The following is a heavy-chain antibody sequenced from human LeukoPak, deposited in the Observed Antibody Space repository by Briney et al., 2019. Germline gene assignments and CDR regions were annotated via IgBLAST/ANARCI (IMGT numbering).Heavy chain of an antibody. D-gene: IGHD2-2*01. CDR3: ARGFTRCSSTSCNLSDFDY. CDR2: MNPNSGNT. V-gene: IGHV1-8*01. CDR1: GYTFTSYD. J-gene: IGHJ4*02. Sequence: ASVKVSCKASGYTFTSYDDNWVRQATGQGLEWMGWMNPNSGNTGYSQKFQGRVTMTRNTSISTAYMDLSSLRSEDTAVYYCARGFTRCSSTSCNLSDFDYWGQGTLVTVSS.